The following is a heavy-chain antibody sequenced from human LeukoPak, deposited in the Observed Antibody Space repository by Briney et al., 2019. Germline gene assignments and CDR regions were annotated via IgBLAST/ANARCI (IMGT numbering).Heavy chain of an antibody. CDR1: VFSFSTSG. CDR2: ISSSVSTI. Sequence: PGGSLRLSCEASVFSFSTSGVHWSRQAPGKGREWVSYISSSVSTIYYADSVKGRFTISRDNAKNSLYLQMNSLRAEDTAVYYCARLEVPAARYWQQPSVGYFDLWGRGTLVTVSS. CDR3: ARLEVPAARYWQQPSVGYFDL. D-gene: IGHD2-2*01. J-gene: IGHJ2*01. V-gene: IGHV3-48*04.